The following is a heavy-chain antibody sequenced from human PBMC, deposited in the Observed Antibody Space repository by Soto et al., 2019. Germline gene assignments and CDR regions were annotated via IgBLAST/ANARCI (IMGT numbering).Heavy chain of an antibody. CDR2: IYYSGST. D-gene: IGHD2-15*01. Sequence: SETLSLTCTVSGGSISSYYWSWIRQPPGKGLEWIGYIYYSGSTHYNPSLKSRVTISVDTSKNQFSLKLSSVTAADTAVDYCAWHAPYCRRRRLCAYGMDVWGQGTTVTVSS. V-gene: IGHV4-59*08. CDR1: GGSISSYY. CDR3: AWHAPYCRRRRLCAYGMDV. J-gene: IGHJ6*02.